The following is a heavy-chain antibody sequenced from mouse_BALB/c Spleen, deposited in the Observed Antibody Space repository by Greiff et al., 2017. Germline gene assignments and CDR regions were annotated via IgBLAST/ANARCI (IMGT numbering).Heavy chain of an antibody. CDR1: GYSITSDYA. D-gene: IGHD1-1*01. J-gene: IGHJ4*01. CDR3: ASPGSSYPYYYAMDY. V-gene: IGHV3-2*02. Sequence: VQLKQSGPGLVKPSQSLSLTCTVTGYSITSDYAWNWIRQFPGNKLEWMGYISYSGSTSYNPSLKSRISITRDTSKNQFFLQLNSVTTEDTATYYCASPGSSYPYYYAMDYWGQGTSVTVSS. CDR2: ISYSGST.